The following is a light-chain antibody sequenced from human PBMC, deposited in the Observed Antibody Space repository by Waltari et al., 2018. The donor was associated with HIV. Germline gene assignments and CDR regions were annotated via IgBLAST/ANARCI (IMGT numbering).Light chain of an antibody. CDR1: QSISSS. V-gene: IGKV3-11*01. J-gene: IGKJ5*01. CDR3: QQRSNWPSIT. CDR2: DAS. Sequence: EIILTQSPATLSVSPGDTATLSCRASQSISSSLAWYQHKPGQALRLLIYDASKRATGIPARFSGSGSGTDFTLTVSRLEPEDFAVYYCQQRSNWPSITFGQGTRLEIK.